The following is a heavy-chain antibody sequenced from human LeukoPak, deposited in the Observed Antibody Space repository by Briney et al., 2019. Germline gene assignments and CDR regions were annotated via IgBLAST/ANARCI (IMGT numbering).Heavy chain of an antibody. CDR3: ARGFRQGYDSNWFDP. CDR1: GYTFPSYF. D-gene: IGHD3-16*01. CDR2: INPTGGST. J-gene: IGHJ5*02. Sequence: GASVKVSCKASGYTFPSYFMHWVRQAPGQGLEWMGIINPTGGSTTYAQKFQGRVTITADESTSTAYMELSSLRSEDTAVYYCARGFRQGYDSNWFDPWGQGTLVTVSS. V-gene: IGHV1-46*01.